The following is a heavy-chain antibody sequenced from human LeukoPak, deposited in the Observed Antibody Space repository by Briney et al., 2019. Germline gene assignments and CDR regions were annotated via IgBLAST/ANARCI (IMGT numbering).Heavy chain of an antibody. D-gene: IGHD3-22*01. V-gene: IGHV4-59*01. J-gene: IGHJ4*02. CDR1: GGSISSYY. CDR3: ARDRRYYDSSGYFDY. Sequence: SETLSLTCTVSGGSISSYYWSWIRQPPWKGLEWIGYIYYSGSTNYNPSLKSRVTISVDTSKNQFSLKLSSVTAADTAVYYCARDRRYYDSSGYFDYWGQGTLVTVSS. CDR2: IYYSGST.